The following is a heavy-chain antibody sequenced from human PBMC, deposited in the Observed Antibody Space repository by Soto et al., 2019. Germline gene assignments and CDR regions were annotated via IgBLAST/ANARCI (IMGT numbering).Heavy chain of an antibody. D-gene: IGHD1-26*01. Sequence: LRLSCAASGFTFNSYTMHWVRQAPGTGLEWVAVISYDGRDKYYPDSVKGRFTISRDNSKNTLYLQMNSLRAEDTAVYYCARSAGGSYPQYDYWGQGTLVTVPS. CDR2: ISYDGRDK. J-gene: IGHJ4*02. V-gene: IGHV3-30*04. CDR1: GFTFNSYT. CDR3: ARSAGGSYPQYDY.